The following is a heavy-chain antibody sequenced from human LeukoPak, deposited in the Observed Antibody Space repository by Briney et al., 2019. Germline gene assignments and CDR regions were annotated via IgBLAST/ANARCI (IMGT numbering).Heavy chain of an antibody. CDR3: ARDPGYYDSSGYHGY. V-gene: IGHV3-21*01. Sequence: MPGGSLRLSCAASGFTFSSYSMNWVRQAPGKGLEWVSSISSSSSYIYCADSVKGRFTISRDNAKNSLYLQMNSLRAEDTAVYYCARDPGYYDSSGYHGYWGQGTLVTVSS. J-gene: IGHJ4*02. D-gene: IGHD3-22*01. CDR2: ISSSSSYI. CDR1: GFTFSSYS.